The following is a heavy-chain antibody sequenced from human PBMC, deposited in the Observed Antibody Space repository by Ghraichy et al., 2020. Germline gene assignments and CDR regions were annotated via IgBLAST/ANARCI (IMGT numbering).Heavy chain of an antibody. CDR2: ISSSSSAV. CDR1: GFTFSSYS. J-gene: IGHJ4*02. CDR3: ARSSGYYYCDY. V-gene: IGHV3-48*02. D-gene: IGHD3-22*01. Sequence: GGSLRLSCAASGFTFSSYSMNWVRQAPGKGLEWVSYISSSSSAVYYADSVKGRFTISRDNAKNSRYLQMNSLRDEDMAVYYWARSSGYYYCDYWGQGTLVTVSS.